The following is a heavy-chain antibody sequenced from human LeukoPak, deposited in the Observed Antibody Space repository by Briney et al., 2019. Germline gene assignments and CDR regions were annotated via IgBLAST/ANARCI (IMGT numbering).Heavy chain of an antibody. D-gene: IGHD1-14*01. Sequence: GESLKISCKGSGYSFTSYWIGWVRQMPGKGLEWLGIINPGDSDTRYSPSFQGQVTFSADRSKDTAYLRWSSLKASDTAMYYCARRGGTPFYDYWGQGTLVTVSP. CDR2: INPGDSDT. J-gene: IGHJ4*02. CDR1: GYSFTSYW. CDR3: ARRGGTPFYDY. V-gene: IGHV5-51*01.